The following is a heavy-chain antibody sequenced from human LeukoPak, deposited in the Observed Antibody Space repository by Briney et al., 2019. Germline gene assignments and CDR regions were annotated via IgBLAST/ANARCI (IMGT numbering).Heavy chain of an antibody. Sequence: ASVTVSYKASGYTFTSNYIHWVRQAPGQGLEWMGMIYPRDGSTSYAQKFQGRVTVTRDTSTSTVHMELSGLRSEDTAVYYCARDQEGFDYWGQGTLVTVSS. J-gene: IGHJ4*02. V-gene: IGHV1-46*01. CDR1: GYTFTSNY. CDR3: ARDQEGFDY. CDR2: IYPRDGST.